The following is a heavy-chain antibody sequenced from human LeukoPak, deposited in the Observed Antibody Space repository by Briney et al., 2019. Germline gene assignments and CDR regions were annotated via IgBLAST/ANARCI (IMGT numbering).Heavy chain of an antibody. J-gene: IGHJ4*02. CDR3: AKGGGRWLQSGLDY. CDR2: IRNSSSYI. D-gene: IGHD5-24*01. V-gene: IGHV3-21*01. CDR1: GFTFSIYS. Sequence: GGSLRLSCAASGFTFSIYSMNWVRQAPGKGLEWVSSIRNSSSYIYYADSVKGRFTISRDNSKNTLYLQMNSLRAEDTAVYYCAKGGGRWLQSGLDYWGQGTLVTVSS.